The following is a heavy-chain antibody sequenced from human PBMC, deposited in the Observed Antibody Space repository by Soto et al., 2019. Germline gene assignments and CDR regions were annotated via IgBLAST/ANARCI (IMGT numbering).Heavy chain of an antibody. CDR1: GFTFSHYD. V-gene: IGHV3-48*03. Sequence: EVQLVESGGGLVQPGESLILSCAASGFTFSHYDMNWVRRAPGKGLEWVSYISDSGSTVKYADSLKGRFTISRDNAKNSLYLQMSSPGAEDTATYYCGRGYYDTSGYPLVDFWGPGTLVTVSS. D-gene: IGHD3-22*01. CDR2: ISDSGSTV. CDR3: GRGYYDTSGYPLVDF. J-gene: IGHJ4*02.